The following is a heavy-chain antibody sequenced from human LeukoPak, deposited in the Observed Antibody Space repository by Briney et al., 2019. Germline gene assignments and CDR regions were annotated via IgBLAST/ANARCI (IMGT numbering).Heavy chain of an antibody. V-gene: IGHV3-33*03. Sequence: GGSLRLSCAASGFTFSDYAMHWVRQAPGKGLEWVAVIWHDGSNEYYVDSVKGRFTISRDNSKNTLYLQMNSLKTEDTAVYYCTSNSYGRRKFDYWGQGTLVTVSS. J-gene: IGHJ4*02. CDR2: IWHDGSNE. D-gene: IGHD5-18*01. CDR1: GFTFSDYA. CDR3: TSNSYGRRKFDY.